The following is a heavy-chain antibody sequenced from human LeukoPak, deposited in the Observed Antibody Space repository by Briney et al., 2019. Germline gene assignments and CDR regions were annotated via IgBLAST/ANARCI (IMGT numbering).Heavy chain of an antibody. CDR3: AREVLIADYYYYMDV. CDR1: GGTFSSYA. D-gene: IGHD6-13*01. Sequence: SVKVSCKASGGTFSSYAISWVRQAPGQGLEWMGRIIPILGIANYAQKFQGRVTITADKSTSTAYMELSSLRSEDTAVYYCAREVLIADYYYYMDVWGKGTTVTVSS. CDR2: IIPILGIA. J-gene: IGHJ6*03. V-gene: IGHV1-69*04.